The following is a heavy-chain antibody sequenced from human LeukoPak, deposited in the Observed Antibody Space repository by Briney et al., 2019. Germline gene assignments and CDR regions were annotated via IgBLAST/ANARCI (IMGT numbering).Heavy chain of an antibody. CDR2: IIGSGGTT. J-gene: IGHJ4*02. V-gene: IGHV3-23*01. Sequence: GGSLRLSCAASGFTFSSYAMSWVRQAPGKGLEWVSSIIGSGGTTYYADSVKGRFTISRDNSKNTLYLQMNSLRAEDTAIYYCAKEAEYSSSHYFDYWGQGTLVTVSS. CDR3: AKEAEYSSSHYFDY. D-gene: IGHD6-6*01. CDR1: GFTFSSYA.